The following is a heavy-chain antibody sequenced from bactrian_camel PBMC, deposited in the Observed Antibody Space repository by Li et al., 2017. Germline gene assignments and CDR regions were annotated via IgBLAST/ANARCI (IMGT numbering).Heavy chain of an antibody. CDR2: IASDGRT. J-gene: IGHJ6*01. CDR3: AIPGSWSPECGY. D-gene: IGHD6*01. CDR1: GVTFDEVD. V-gene: IGHV3S60*01. Sequence: HVQLVESGGGSVQVGGSLNLSCTASGVTFDEVDMGWHRQAPGNECELVSRIASDGRTYYTDSAKGRFTISQDKAKNTVYLQMNSLQAEDTAVYYCAIPGSWSPECGYWGQGTQVTVS.